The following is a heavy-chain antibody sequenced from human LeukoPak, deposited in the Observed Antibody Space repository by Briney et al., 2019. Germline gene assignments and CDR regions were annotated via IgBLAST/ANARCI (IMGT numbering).Heavy chain of an antibody. D-gene: IGHD2-2*02. Sequence: ASVKVSCTASGYTFTSYDINWVRPATGQGLEWMGWMNPNSGNTGYAQKFQGRVTMTRNTSISTAYMELSSLRSEDTAVYYCARYCSSTSCYTGLDYWGQGTLVTVSS. J-gene: IGHJ4*02. CDR2: MNPNSGNT. CDR3: ARYCSSTSCYTGLDY. CDR1: GYTFTSYD. V-gene: IGHV1-8*01.